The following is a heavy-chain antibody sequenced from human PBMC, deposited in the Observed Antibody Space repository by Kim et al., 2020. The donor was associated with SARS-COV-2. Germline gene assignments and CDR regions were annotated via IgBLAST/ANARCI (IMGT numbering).Heavy chain of an antibody. Sequence: GGSLRLSCAASGFTFSDYYMSWIRQAPGKGLEWVSYISSSGSTIYYADSVKGRFTISRDNAKNSLYLQMNSLRAEDTAVYYCARHLRYSSSWYEEAFDYWGQGTLVTVSS. CDR3: ARHLRYSSSWYEEAFDY. D-gene: IGHD6-13*01. CDR2: ISSSGSTI. CDR1: GFTFSDYY. J-gene: IGHJ4*02. V-gene: IGHV3-11*01.